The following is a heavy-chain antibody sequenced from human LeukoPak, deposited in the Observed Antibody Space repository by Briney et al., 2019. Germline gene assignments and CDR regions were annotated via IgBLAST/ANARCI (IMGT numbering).Heavy chain of an antibody. D-gene: IGHD2-21*01. CDR3: AREGASRVVRHFDY. CDR2: INPSGGST. CDR1: GYTVTSYY. V-gene: IGHV1-46*01. J-gene: IGHJ4*02. Sequence: ASVKVSCKASGYTVTSYYMHWVRQAPGQGLEWMGIINPSGGSTSYAQKFQGRVTMTRDMSTSTVYMELSSLRSADTAVYYCAREGASRVVRHFDYWGQGTLVTVSS.